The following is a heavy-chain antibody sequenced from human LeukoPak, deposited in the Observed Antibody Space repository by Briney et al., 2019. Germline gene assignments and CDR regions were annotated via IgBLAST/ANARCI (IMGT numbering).Heavy chain of an antibody. CDR1: GYTFTSYD. J-gene: IGHJ5*02. CDR3: ARGARSSGWHDWFDP. D-gene: IGHD6-19*01. V-gene: IGHV1-8*01. Sequence: VSVKVSCKASGYTFTSYDINWVRQATGQGLEWMGWMNPNSGNTGYAQKFQGRVTMTRNTSISTAYMELSSLRSEDTAVYYCARGARSSGWHDWFDPXGQGTLVTVSX. CDR2: MNPNSGNT.